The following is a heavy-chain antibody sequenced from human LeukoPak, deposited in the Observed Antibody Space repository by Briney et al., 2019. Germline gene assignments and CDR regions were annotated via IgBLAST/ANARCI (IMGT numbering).Heavy chain of an antibody. J-gene: IGHJ4*02. CDR1: GGSISSYY. D-gene: IGHD6-19*01. CDR2: IYYSGST. CDR3: ARGAAVAGIDY. Sequence: SETLSLTCTVSGGSISSYYWSWIRQPPGKGLEWIEYIYYSGSTNYNPSLKSRVTISVDTSKNQFSLKLSSVTAADTAVYYCARGAAVAGIDYWGQGTLVTVSS. V-gene: IGHV4-59*01.